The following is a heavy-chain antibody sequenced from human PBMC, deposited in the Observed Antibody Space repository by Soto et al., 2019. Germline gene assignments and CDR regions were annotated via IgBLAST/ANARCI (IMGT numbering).Heavy chain of an antibody. CDR2: IYWDDDE. J-gene: IGHJ5*02. V-gene: IGHV2-5*02. CDR1: GFSLNTSGLG. Sequence: QITLKESGPTLVKPTQTLTLTCTFSGFSLNTSGLGVGWIRQPPGKALEWLALIYWDDDEYYSPSLKSRLTITKDTSKNQVVLSMTNMDPVDTATYYCVHRPYCDTCCAGIWWFDPWGQGTLVTVSS. CDR3: VHRPYCDTCCAGIWWFDP. D-gene: IGHD2-21*01.